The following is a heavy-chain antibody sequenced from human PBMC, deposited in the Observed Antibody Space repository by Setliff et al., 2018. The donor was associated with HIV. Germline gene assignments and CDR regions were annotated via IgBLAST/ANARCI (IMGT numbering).Heavy chain of an antibody. J-gene: IGHJ4*02. CDR3: AREGYNFWSGFHH. V-gene: IGHV1-8*01. CDR1: GDTFTSYE. Sequence: GASVKVSCKASGDTFTSYEINWVRQATGQGLEWMGWMNPHSGKVGHAQKFQGRITMTRNTSISTAYMELSSLRSEDTAVYYCAREGYNFWSGFHHWGQGTLVTVSS. D-gene: IGHD3-3*01. CDR2: MNPHSGKV.